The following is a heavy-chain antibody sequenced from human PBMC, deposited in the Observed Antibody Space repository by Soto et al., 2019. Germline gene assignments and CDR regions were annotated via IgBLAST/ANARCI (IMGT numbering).Heavy chain of an antibody. CDR3: ARARTEYYYDSSGYHWAFDI. CDR1: GFTFSSYG. D-gene: IGHD3-22*01. V-gene: IGHV3-33*01. CDR2: IWYDGSNK. Sequence: GASLKLKCEASGFTFSSYGMHWVRQAPGKGLEWVAVIWYDGSNKYYADSVKGRFTISRDNSKNTLYLQMNSLRAEDTAVYYCARARTEYYYDSSGYHWAFDIWGQGTMGTVSS. J-gene: IGHJ3*02.